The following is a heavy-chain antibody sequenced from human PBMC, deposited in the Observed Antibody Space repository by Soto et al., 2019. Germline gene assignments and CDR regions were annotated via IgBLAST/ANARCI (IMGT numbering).Heavy chain of an antibody. D-gene: IGHD6-13*01. CDR1: GYTFTSYA. Sequence: WASVKVSCKASGYTFTSYAMRWVRQAPGQRLEWMGWINAGNGNTKYSQKFQGRVTITRDTSASTAYMELSSLRSEDTAVYYCARGIAPYYFDYWGQGTLVTVSS. CDR2: INAGNGNT. V-gene: IGHV1-3*01. CDR3: ARGIAPYYFDY. J-gene: IGHJ4*02.